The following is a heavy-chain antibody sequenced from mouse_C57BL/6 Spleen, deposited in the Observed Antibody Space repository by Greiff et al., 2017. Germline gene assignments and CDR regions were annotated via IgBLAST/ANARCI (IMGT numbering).Heavy chain of an antibody. Sequence: LVESGAELVRPGASVTLSCKASGYTFTDYEMHWVKQTPVHGLEWIGALDPETGGTAYNQKFKGKAILTADKSSSTAYMELRSLTSEDSAVYYCTRGGESTLYRYYFDYWGQGTTLTVSS. CDR1: GYTFTDYE. V-gene: IGHV1-15*01. D-gene: IGHD6-2*01. J-gene: IGHJ2*01. CDR3: TRGGESTLYRYYFDY. CDR2: LDPETGGT.